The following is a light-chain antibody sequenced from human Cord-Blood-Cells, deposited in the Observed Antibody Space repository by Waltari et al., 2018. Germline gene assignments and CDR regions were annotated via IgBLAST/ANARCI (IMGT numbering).Light chain of an antibody. V-gene: IGKV3-15*01. CDR2: GAS. CDR3: QQYNNWPYS. J-gene: IGKJ2*03. Sequence: EIAMTQSPATLSVSLGERATLSCRASQSVSSNLAWYQQKPVQPPRPLIYGASTRASGIPARFSGSGSGTEFTLTISSLQSEDFAVYYCQQYNNWPYSFGQGTKLEIK. CDR1: QSVSSN.